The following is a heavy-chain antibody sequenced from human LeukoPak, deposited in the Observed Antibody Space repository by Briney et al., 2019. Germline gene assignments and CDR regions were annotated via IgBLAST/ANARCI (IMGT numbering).Heavy chain of an antibody. D-gene: IGHD3-22*01. CDR2: ISSSSSTI. J-gene: IGHJ4*02. V-gene: IGHV3-23*01. Sequence: GGSLRLSCAASGFTFSSYAMNWVRQAPGKGLEWVSYISSSSSTIYYADSVKGRFTISRDNSKNTLYLQMNSLRAEDTAVYYCAKASAMIVVVSKHFDYWGQGTLVTVSS. CDR3: AKASAMIVVVSKHFDY. CDR1: GFTFSSYA.